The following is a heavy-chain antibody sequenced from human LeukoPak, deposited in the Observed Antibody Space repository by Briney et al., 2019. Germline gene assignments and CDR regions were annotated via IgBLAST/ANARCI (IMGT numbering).Heavy chain of an antibody. J-gene: IGHJ6*02. D-gene: IGHD5-24*01. CDR2: IDDSGNT. Sequence: SETLSLTCTVSGGSISRYYWSWIRRPPGKGLEWIGYIDDSGNTNYNPSLKSQVTISIDTSKNQFSLKLSSVTAADTAVYYCARDRGDGYNYYPYYYYGMDVWGQGTTVTVSS. V-gene: IGHV4-59*01. CDR1: GGSISRYY. CDR3: ARDRGDGYNYYPYYYYGMDV.